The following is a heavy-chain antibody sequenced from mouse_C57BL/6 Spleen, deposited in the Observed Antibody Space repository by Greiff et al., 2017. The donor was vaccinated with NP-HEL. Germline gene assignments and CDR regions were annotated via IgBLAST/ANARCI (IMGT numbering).Heavy chain of an antibody. Sequence: EVQLQESGPGLVKPSQSLSLTCSVTGYSITSGYYWNWIRQFPGNKLEWMGYISYDGSNNYNPSLKNRISITRDTYKNQFFLKLNSVTTEDTATYYCAREGIYYDYDGYAMDYWGQGTSVTVSS. CDR2: ISYDGSN. V-gene: IGHV3-6*01. D-gene: IGHD2-4*01. CDR3: AREGIYYDYDGYAMDY. J-gene: IGHJ4*01. CDR1: GYSITSGYY.